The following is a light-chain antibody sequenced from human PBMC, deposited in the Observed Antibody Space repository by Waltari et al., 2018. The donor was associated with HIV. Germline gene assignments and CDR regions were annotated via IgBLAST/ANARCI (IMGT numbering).Light chain of an antibody. V-gene: IGKV1-5*03. J-gene: IGKJ4*01. Sequence: DIRMTQSPSILSASVGDRVSITCRASRSPCNWVAWYHQKPGKAPRLLIHKASTLQNGVPSRFSGRGSGTECTLTIRSLQPDDFATYYCQQYNSRPTFGGGTEV. CDR1: RSPCNW. CDR2: KAS. CDR3: QQYNSRPT.